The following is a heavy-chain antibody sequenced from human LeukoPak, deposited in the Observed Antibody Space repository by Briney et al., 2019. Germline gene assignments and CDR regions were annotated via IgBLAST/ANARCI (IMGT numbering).Heavy chain of an antibody. CDR3: ARARAAAGTRWFDP. CDR2: INPNGGGT. D-gene: IGHD6-13*01. J-gene: IGHJ5*02. CDR1: GYTFTGYY. Sequence: GASVKVSCKASGYTFTGYYMHWVRQAPGQGLEWMGWINPNGGGTNYAQKFQGRVTMTRDTSISTAYMELSRLRSDDTAVYYCARARAAAGTRWFDPWGQGTLVTVSS. V-gene: IGHV1-2*02.